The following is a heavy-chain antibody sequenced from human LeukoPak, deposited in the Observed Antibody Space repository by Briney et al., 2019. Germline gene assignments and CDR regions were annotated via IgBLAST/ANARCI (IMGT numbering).Heavy chain of an antibody. Sequence: PGGSLRLSCEASGFTFSSHSMNWVRQAPGKGLEWVSYISSSSSTIYYADFVKGRFTISRDNAKNSLYLQMNSLRAEDTAVYYCARGAYYYEDWGQGTLVTVSS. V-gene: IGHV3-48*01. J-gene: IGHJ4*02. CDR2: ISSSSSTI. D-gene: IGHD3-22*01. CDR3: ARGAYYYED. CDR1: GFTFSSHS.